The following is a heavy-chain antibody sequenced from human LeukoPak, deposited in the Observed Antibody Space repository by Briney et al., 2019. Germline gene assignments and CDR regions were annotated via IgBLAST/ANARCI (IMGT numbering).Heavy chain of an antibody. D-gene: IGHD1-1*01. CDR1: GGSFSGNY. J-gene: IGHJ6*03. Sequence: SETLSLTCAVYGGSFSGNYWTWIRQTPGKGLEYIGEIDHKGDIKYNPSLESRVTLSVDTSNSQSSLKLTSVTAADTGVFCCARGVSTRLSLAYYYDHYYLDVWGNGTTVTVSS. CDR3: ARGVSTRLSLAYYYDHYYLDV. CDR2: IDHKGDI. V-gene: IGHV4-34*01.